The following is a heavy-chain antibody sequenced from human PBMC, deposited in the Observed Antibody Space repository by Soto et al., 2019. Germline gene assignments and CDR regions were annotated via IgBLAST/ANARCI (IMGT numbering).Heavy chain of an antibody. CDR3: ARERAAAGTDGGWFER. V-gene: IGHV4-34*01. Sequence: PSETLSLTCAVYGGSFSGYYWSWIRQPPGKGLEWIGEINHSVSTNYNPSLKSRVHISVYTSKNQFSLKLSSVTAADTAVYYCARERAAAGTDGGWFERWGKGTLVTVSS. CDR2: INHSVST. J-gene: IGHJ5*02. D-gene: IGHD6-13*01. CDR1: GGSFSGYY.